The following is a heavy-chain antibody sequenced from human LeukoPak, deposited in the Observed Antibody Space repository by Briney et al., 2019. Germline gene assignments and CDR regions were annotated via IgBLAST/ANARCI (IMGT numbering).Heavy chain of an antibody. J-gene: IGHJ6*03. D-gene: IGHD2-15*01. CDR1: GYTFTSYY. CDR3: ARDQGGWCMDV. CDR2: INPSGGST. V-gene: IGHV1-46*01. Sequence: ASVKVSCKASGYTFTSYYMHWVRQAPGQGLEWMGIINPSGGSTSYAQKFQGRVTMTRDMSTSTVYMELSSLRSEDTAVYYCARDQGGWCMDVWGKGTTVTVSS.